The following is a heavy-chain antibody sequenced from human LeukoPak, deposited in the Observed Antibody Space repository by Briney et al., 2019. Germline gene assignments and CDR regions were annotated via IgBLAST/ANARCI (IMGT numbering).Heavy chain of an antibody. CDR1: GFTFSSYW. CDR2: VNTDGSST. J-gene: IGHJ1*01. D-gene: IGHD4/OR15-4a*01. CDR3: YGGNAEQ. Sequence: GGSLRLSCAASGFTFSSYWMHWVRQAPGKGLVWVSGVNTDGSSTNYAYSVKGRFTISRDNAKNTLYLQMNSLRVEDMAVYYCYGGNAEQWGQGTLVTVSS. V-gene: IGHV3-74*01.